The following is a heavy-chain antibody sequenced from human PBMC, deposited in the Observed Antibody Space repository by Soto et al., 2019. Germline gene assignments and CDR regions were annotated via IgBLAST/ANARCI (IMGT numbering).Heavy chain of an antibody. J-gene: IGHJ5*02. CDR2: ISAYNGNT. V-gene: IGHV1-18*01. D-gene: IGHD6-13*01. CDR1: GYTFTSYG. Sequence: ASVKVSCEASGYTFTSYGISWVRQAPGQGLEWMGWISAYNGNTNYAQKLQGRVTMTTDTSTSTAYMELRSLRSDDTAVYYCARVESSSWYDGDWFDPWGQGTLVTVSS. CDR3: ARVESSSWYDGDWFDP.